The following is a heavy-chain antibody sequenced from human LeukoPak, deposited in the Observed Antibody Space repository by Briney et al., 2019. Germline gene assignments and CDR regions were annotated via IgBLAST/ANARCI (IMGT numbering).Heavy chain of an antibody. D-gene: IGHD5-24*01. V-gene: IGHV1-8*01. CDR3: ARGRGDGYNLYYYYMDV. CDR2: MNPNSGNT. J-gene: IGHJ6*03. Sequence: ASVKVSCKASGHTFTSYDINWVRQATGQGLEWMGWMNPNSGNTGYAQKFQGRVTMTRNTSISTAYMELSSLRSEDTAVYYCARGRGDGYNLYYYYMDVWGKGTTVTVSS. CDR1: GHTFTSYD.